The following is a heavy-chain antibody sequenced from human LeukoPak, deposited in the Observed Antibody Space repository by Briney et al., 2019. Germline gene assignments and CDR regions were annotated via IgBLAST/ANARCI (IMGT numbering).Heavy chain of an antibody. Sequence: GGSLRLSCAASGFSFEEHGMSWVRQAPGKGLEWVSGINWNGGSTGYGESAKGRYTISRDNAKNSLYLQMNSLRAEDTALYYCAGGDSSGWYFDYWGQGILVTVSS. CDR1: GFSFEEHG. CDR3: AGGDSSGWYFDY. CDR2: INWNGGST. J-gene: IGHJ4*02. V-gene: IGHV3-20*04. D-gene: IGHD6-19*01.